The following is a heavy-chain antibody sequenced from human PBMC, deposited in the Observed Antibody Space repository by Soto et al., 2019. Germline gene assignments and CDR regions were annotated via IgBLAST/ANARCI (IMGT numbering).Heavy chain of an antibody. D-gene: IGHD4-4*01. CDR2: IYHSGST. CDR1: GGSISSGGYS. V-gene: IGHV4-30-2*01. Sequence: QLQLQESGSGLVKPSQILSLTCAVSGGSISSGGYSWSWIRQPPGKGLEWIGYIYHSGSTYYNPSLKSRVTISVDRSKNQFSLKLSSVTAADTAVYYCARHFNDYRTYYFDYWGQGTLVTVSS. CDR3: ARHFNDYRTYYFDY. J-gene: IGHJ4*02.